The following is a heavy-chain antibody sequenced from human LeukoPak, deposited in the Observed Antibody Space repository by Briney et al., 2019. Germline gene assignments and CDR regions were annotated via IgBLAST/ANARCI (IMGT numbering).Heavy chain of an antibody. CDR3: ARARYVNSFYAFDI. Sequence: PSETLSPTCTVSGGSISSYYWSWIRLPPGKGLEWIGYLSKSGNTNYSPSLKSRVTIFGDTPKNQFFLKLSSVTAADTAVYYCARARYVNSFYAFDIWGQGTLVTVSS. D-gene: IGHD3-9*01. J-gene: IGHJ3*02. CDR2: LSKSGNT. V-gene: IGHV4-59*01. CDR1: GGSISSYY.